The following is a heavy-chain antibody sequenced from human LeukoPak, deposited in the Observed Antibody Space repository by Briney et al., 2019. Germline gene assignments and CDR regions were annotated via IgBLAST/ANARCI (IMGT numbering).Heavy chain of an antibody. CDR3: ARSSGGLCFDY. Sequence: GGSLRLSRAASGFTFSSYSMNWVRQAPGKGLEWVSSISSSSSYIYYADSVKGRFTISRDNAKNSLYLQMNSLRAEDTAVYYCARSSGGLCFDYWGQGTLVTASS. CDR1: GFTFSSYS. CDR2: ISSSSSYI. J-gene: IGHJ4*02. D-gene: IGHD2-15*01. V-gene: IGHV3-21*01.